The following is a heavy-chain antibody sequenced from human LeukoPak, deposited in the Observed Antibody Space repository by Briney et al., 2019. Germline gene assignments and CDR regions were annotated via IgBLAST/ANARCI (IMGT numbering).Heavy chain of an antibody. J-gene: IGHJ4*02. CDR1: GYRFANYG. CDR3: AIGGDSSTSCYRCFNY. D-gene: IGHD2-2*01. CDR2: IYPGGSDT. V-gene: IGHV5-51*01. Sequence: GESLKISCKGSGYRFANYGIGWVRQMPGKGPEWMGIIYPGGSDTRYSPSFQGQVTISADRSITTAYLQWSSLKASDTAMYYCAIGGDSSTSCYRCFNYWGQGTLVSVSS.